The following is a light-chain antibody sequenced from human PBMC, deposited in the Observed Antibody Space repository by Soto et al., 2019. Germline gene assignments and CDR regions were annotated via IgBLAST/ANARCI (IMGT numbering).Light chain of an antibody. V-gene: IGKV3-15*01. CDR2: GAS. Sequence: EIVMTQSPATLSVSPGKRATLSCRASQSVSGNLAWYQQKPGQAPRLLIYGASTRATGIPARFSGSGSGTEFTLTISSLQSEDFAVYYCQQYNNWTLTFGGGTKVEIK. CDR1: QSVSGN. J-gene: IGKJ4*01. CDR3: QQYNNWTLT.